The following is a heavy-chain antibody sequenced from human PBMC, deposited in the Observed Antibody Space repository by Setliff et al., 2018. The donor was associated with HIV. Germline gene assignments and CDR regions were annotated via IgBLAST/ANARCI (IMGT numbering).Heavy chain of an antibody. D-gene: IGHD3-10*01. Sequence: KPSETLSLTCIVSGGSISSYYWSWIRQPPGKGLEWIGYIYYSGSTNYNPSLKNRVSISVDTSKNQFSLKLSSVTAADTAVYYCARVGGFFGEARPPPDYWGQGALVTVSS. CDR3: ARVGGFFGEARPPPDY. J-gene: IGHJ4*02. V-gene: IGHV4-59*12. CDR1: GGSISSYY. CDR2: IYYSGST.